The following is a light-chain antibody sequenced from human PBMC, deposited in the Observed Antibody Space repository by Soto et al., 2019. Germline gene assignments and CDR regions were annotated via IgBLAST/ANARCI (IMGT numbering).Light chain of an antibody. J-gene: IGLJ2*01. Sequence: QSVLTHPPSVSAAPGQKVTSSCSGSSSNIGNNYVSWYQQLPGTAPKLLIYENNKRPSGIPDRFSGSKSGTSATLGITGLQTGDEADYYCGTWDSSLSAGVFGGGTQLTVL. CDR3: GTWDSSLSAGV. V-gene: IGLV1-51*02. CDR1: SSNIGNNY. CDR2: ENN.